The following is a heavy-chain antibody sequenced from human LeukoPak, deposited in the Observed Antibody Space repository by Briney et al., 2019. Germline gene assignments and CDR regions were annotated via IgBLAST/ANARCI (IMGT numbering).Heavy chain of an antibody. CDR3: GRGGYYFYYGMDV. Sequence: PSQTLSLTCTVSGVSISSGGYYWSGIRQHPGKGLEWIGYIYYSGSTDYNPSPKSQVTISVDTSKNQFSLKLSSVTAADTAVYYCGRGGYYFYYGMDVWGQRTTVTVSS. CDR2: IYYSGST. CDR1: GVSISSGGYY. J-gene: IGHJ6*02. V-gene: IGHV4-31*01.